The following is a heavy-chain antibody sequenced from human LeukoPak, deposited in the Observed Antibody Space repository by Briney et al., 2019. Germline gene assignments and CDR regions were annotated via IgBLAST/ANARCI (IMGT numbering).Heavy chain of an antibody. CDR3: ASRKRIITVADY. CDR1: GGSISSSSYY. V-gene: IGHV4-39*07. J-gene: IGHJ4*02. D-gene: IGHD6-19*01. CDR2: IYYSGST. Sequence: SETLSLTCTVSGGSISSSSYYWGWIRQPPGKGLEWIGSIYYSGSTYYNPSLKSRVTISVDTSKNQFSLKLSSVTAADTAVYYCASRKRIITVADYWGQGTLVTVSS.